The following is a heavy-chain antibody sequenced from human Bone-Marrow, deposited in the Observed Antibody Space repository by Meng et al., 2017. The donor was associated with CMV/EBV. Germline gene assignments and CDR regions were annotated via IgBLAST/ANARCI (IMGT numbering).Heavy chain of an antibody. CDR1: GFTFSSYE. Sequence: GGSLRLSCAASGFTFSSYEMNWVRQAPGKGREWVSYISSSGSTIYYADSVKGRFTISRDNAKNSLYLQMNSLRAEDTAIYYCAIGHCRTTTCYTGEFWGQGTLVTVSS. J-gene: IGHJ4*02. CDR3: AIGHCRTTTCYTGEF. CDR2: ISSSGSTI. D-gene: IGHD2-2*02. V-gene: IGHV3-48*03.